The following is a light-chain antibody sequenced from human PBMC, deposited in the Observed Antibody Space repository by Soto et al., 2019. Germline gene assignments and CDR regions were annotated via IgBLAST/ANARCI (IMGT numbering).Light chain of an antibody. CDR1: SSDFGSYNR. V-gene: IGLV2-18*01. CDR2: EVS. J-gene: IGLJ1*01. Sequence: LTQPPSVSRSPGQSVTISCTGTSSDFGSYNRVSWYRRPPGTGPKLMIYEVSNRPSGVPDRFSGSKSGNTASLTISGLQAEDEAEYYCSLYTTDRTYVYRTRTKVTVL. CDR3: SLYTTDRTYV.